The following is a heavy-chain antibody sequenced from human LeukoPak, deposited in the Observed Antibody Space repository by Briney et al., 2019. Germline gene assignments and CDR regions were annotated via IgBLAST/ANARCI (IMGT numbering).Heavy chain of an antibody. CDR2: ISWNSGSI. CDR1: GFTFDDYD. D-gene: IGHD3-22*01. J-gene: IGHJ1*01. CDR3: AKDFYYYDSSGYLEH. V-gene: IGHV3-9*03. Sequence: SLRLSCAASGFTFDDYDMHGVRQARGKGREWVSGISWNSGSICYADSLKGRFTLSRDNAQNSLYLQMNSLRAEDMALYYCAKDFYYYDSSGYLEHWGQGTLVTVSS.